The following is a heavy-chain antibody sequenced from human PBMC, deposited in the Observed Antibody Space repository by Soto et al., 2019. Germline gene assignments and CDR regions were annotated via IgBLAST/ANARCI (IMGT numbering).Heavy chain of an antibody. CDR3: ARDPGTTRFDY. D-gene: IGHD1-1*01. J-gene: IGHJ4*02. CDR1: GFTFTTYS. CDR2: ISSSSSTI. Sequence: EVHLVESGGGLVQPGGSLRLSCAASGFTFTTYSMNWVPQAPGKGLEWVSYISSSSSTIYYADSVKGRFTISRDNAKNSLYLQMNSLRGEDTAVYYCARDPGTTRFDYWGQGALVTVSS. V-gene: IGHV3-48*01.